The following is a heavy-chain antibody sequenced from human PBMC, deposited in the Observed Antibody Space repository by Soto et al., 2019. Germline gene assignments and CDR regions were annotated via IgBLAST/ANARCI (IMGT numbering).Heavy chain of an antibody. J-gene: IGHJ4*02. V-gene: IGHV3-7*01. CDR3: VRDPDGILDFDY. D-gene: IGHD1-1*01. CDR1: GFSFLNYW. Sequence: GESLRLSYSASGFSFLNYWMSWVRQAPGKGLELVANIKQDGSDKNYVDSVKGRFTISRDNAKNSLYLQMNSLRDDDTAVYYCVRDPDGILDFDYWGQGTLVTVSS. CDR2: IKQDGSDK.